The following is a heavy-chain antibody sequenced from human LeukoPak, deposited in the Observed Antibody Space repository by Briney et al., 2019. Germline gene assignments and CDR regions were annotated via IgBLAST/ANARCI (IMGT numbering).Heavy chain of an antibody. CDR2: INNDGNRI. Sequence: GGTLGISCAASGFTVSNLWMFWVRQAPGKGLMYVSEINNDGNRIRYVDSVKGRFTISRDGAKNTLFLQMNSLRDDDTAMYYCARGGLPGGFDYWGQGILVTVSS. CDR3: ARGGLPGGFDY. V-gene: IGHV3-74*01. J-gene: IGHJ4*02. CDR1: GFTVSNLW. D-gene: IGHD7-27*01.